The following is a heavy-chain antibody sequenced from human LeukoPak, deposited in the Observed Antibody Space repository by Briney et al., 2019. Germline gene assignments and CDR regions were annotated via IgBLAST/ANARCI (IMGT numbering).Heavy chain of an antibody. CDR1: GFTSDDYG. CDR2: INWSDVTT. V-gene: IGHV3-20*04. D-gene: IGHD1-26*01. Sequence: GGSLRLSCVATGFTSDDYGMSWVRQAPGKGLEWVAGINWSDVTTYYAASVKGRFTISRDKAKNSLYLQMNSLRAEDTAVYYCARGPAWELPIAYFDYWGQGTLVTVSS. CDR3: ARGPAWELPIAYFDY. J-gene: IGHJ4*02.